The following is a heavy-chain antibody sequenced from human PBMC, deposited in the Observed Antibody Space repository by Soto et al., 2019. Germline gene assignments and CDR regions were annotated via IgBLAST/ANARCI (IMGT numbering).Heavy chain of an antibody. V-gene: IGHV1-69*13. CDR1: GGTFNKYA. J-gene: IGHJ1*01. CDR2: IIPLFGTP. CDR3: ATQLDYDTSGYYYAY. Sequence: SGKVSGKASGGTFNKYAIDGVRRAPGQAAGQGLEWMGGIIPLFGTPNYAQKLQGRVTISADEVTSTAYMELSSLRSEDTGVYYCATQLDYDTSGYYYAYRGQGTLETVPS. D-gene: IGHD3-22*01.